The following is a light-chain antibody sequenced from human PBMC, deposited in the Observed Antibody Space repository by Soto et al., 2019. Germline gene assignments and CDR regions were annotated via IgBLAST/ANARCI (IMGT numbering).Light chain of an antibody. CDR1: SSNIGSNN. CDR2: SNN. V-gene: IGLV1-44*01. J-gene: IGLJ2*01. CDR3: AAWDNSLSGPV. Sequence: QSVLTQPTSASGTPGQRVAISCSGSSSNIGSNNVNCYQQLPGTAPKLLIYSNNQRPSGVPDRFSGSKSGTSASLAISGLQSEEEADDYSAAWDNSLSGPVFGGGTKLTVL.